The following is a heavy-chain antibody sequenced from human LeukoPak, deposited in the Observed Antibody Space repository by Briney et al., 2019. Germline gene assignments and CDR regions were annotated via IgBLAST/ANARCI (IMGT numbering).Heavy chain of an antibody. Sequence: SETLSLPCTVSGVSISSYYWTWIRQPPGKGLEWIGYVYYSGSTNYNPSLKSRVSISVDTSKNQFSLNLSSVTATDTAVYYCAREDGYNFRVIDYWGQGTLVTVSS. D-gene: IGHD5-24*01. CDR3: AREDGYNFRVIDY. CDR2: VYYSGST. J-gene: IGHJ4*02. V-gene: IGHV4-59*01. CDR1: GVSISSYY.